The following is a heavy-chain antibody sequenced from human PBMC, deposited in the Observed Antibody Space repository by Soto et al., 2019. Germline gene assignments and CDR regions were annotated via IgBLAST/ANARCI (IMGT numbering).Heavy chain of an antibody. CDR3: VATTMAYYYGMDV. Sequence: QVQLQQWGAGLLKPSETLSLTCAVYGGSFSDYFWSWIRQPPGKGLEWIGAINHSGTANYNPSLKGRVTISLDTSKNHFSLNLTSVTAADTAVYYSVATTMAYYYGMDVWGQGTTVTVSS. V-gene: IGHV4-34*01. CDR2: INHSGTA. CDR1: GGSFSDYF. D-gene: IGHD5-12*01. J-gene: IGHJ6*02.